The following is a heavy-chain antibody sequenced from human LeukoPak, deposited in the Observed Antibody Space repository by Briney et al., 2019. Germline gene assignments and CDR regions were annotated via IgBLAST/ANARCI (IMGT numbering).Heavy chain of an antibody. V-gene: IGHV4-59*01. J-gene: IGHJ4*02. Sequence: SETLSLTYSVSGGSLSNYFWSWIRQPPGKGLEWIGYIYYSGSTNYSPSLKSRVTISIDTSKNQFSLSLRSVTAADTAVFYCALLDYYHYALVYWGQRTRVTLSS. D-gene: IGHD3-10*01. CDR2: IYYSGST. CDR1: GGSLSNYF. CDR3: ALLDYYHYALVY.